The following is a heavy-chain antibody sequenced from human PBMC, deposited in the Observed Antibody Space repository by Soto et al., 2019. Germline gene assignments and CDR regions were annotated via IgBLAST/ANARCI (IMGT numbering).Heavy chain of an antibody. CDR2: ISGSGGST. J-gene: IGHJ4*02. CDR1: GFTFSSYA. Sequence: EVQLLESGGGLVQPGGSLRLSCAASGFTFSSYAMSWVRQAPGKGLEWVSAISGSGGSTYYADSVKGRFTISRDNSKNTLYVQMNSLRAEDTAVYYCAKGYSISMVRGVMTLDYWGQGPLVTVSS. CDR3: AKGYSISMVRGVMTLDY. V-gene: IGHV3-23*01. D-gene: IGHD3-10*01.